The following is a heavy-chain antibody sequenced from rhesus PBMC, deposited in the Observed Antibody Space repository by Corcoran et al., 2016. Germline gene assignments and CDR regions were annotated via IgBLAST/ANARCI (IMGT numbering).Heavy chain of an antibody. CDR1: GFTFSSYG. J-gene: IGHJ4*01. Sequence: EVQLVETGGGLVQPGGSLKLSCAASGFTFSSYGMSRVRQAPGKGLEWVSANNSGGGSTYYANYLKGRFTKSRDNSKNTLSLQMSRLRAEDTAVYYCAKGAGYFDYWGQGVLVTVSS. CDR3: AKGAGYFDY. CDR2: NNSGGGST. V-gene: IGHV3S5*01.